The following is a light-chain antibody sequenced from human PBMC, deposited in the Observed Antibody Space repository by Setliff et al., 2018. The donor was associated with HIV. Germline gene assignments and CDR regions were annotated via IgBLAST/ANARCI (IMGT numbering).Light chain of an antibody. CDR3: MQGSHFPYT. V-gene: IGKV2-24*01. CDR1: QGLVYSDGNTY. Sequence: DIVMTQSPLSSRVTLGQPASISCRSSQGLVYSDGNTYLSWFHLRPGQPPRRLIYMISNRFSGVPDRFSGSGAGTDFTLKISRVEAEDAGIYYCMQGSHFPYTFGQGTRLEIK. CDR2: MIS. J-gene: IGKJ5*01.